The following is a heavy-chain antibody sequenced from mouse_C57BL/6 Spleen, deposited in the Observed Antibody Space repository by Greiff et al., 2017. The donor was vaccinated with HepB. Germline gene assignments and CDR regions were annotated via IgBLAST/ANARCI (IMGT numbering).Heavy chain of an antibody. CDR1: GYTFTSYW. V-gene: IGHV1-5*01. CDR3: TSMYYYGSSYYAMDY. Sequence: VQLQQSGTVLARPRASVKMSCKTSGYTFTSYWMHWVKQRPGQGLEWIGAIYPGNSDTSYNQKFKGKAKLTAVTSASTAYMELSSLTNEDSAVYYCTSMYYYGSSYYAMDYWGQGTSVTVSS. D-gene: IGHD1-1*01. CDR2: IYPGNSDT. J-gene: IGHJ4*01.